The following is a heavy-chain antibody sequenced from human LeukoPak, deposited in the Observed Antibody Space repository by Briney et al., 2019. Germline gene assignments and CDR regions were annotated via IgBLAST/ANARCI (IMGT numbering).Heavy chain of an antibody. V-gene: IGHV3-7*01. CDR3: ARGGARYLDS. J-gene: IGHJ5*02. CDR2: MKEDGTDI. D-gene: IGHD3-9*01. CDR1: GFSFSSYT. Sequence: GGSLRPSCVASGFSFSSYTMSWVRQAPGKGLEWVAKMKEDGTDIHYVDSEKGRFTICRDNAKNSLCLQMSSPRAEDTAVYYCARGGARYLDSWGQGTLVTVSS.